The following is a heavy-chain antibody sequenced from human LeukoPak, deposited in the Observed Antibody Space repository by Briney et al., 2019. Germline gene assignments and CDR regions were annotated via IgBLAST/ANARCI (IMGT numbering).Heavy chain of an antibody. J-gene: IGHJ4*02. Sequence: VASVKASCKVSGYTLTELSMHWVRQAPGKGLEWMGGFDPEDGETIYAQKFQGRVTMTEDTSTDTAYMELSSLRSEDTAVYYCATAIYSSSSDWGQGTLVTVSS. CDR2: FDPEDGET. CDR3: ATAIYSSSSD. V-gene: IGHV1-24*01. D-gene: IGHD6-13*01. CDR1: GYTLTELS.